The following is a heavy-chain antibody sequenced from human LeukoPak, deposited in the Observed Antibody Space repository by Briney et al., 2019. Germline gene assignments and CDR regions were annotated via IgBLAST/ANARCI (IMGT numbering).Heavy chain of an antibody. CDR2: ISAYNGNT. V-gene: IGHV1-18*01. D-gene: IGHD3-10*01. CDR3: ARAGIRAYYYGSGSSFLPGHWFDP. CDR1: GYTFTSYD. Sequence: VASVKVSCKASGYTFTSYDINWVRQAPGQGLVWMGWISAYNGNTDYAQKLQGRVTMTTDTSTSTAYMELRSLRSDDTAVYYCARAGIRAYYYGSGSSFLPGHWFDPWGQGTLVTVSS. J-gene: IGHJ5*02.